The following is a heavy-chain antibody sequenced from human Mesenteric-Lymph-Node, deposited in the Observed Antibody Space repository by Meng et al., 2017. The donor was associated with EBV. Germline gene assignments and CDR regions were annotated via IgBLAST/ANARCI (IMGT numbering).Heavy chain of an antibody. CDR2: ISHSEYT. V-gene: IGHV4-34*01. J-gene: IGHJ5*02. D-gene: IGHD3-10*01. CDR3: AGDLAVGAIAGNWFDP. Sequence: VQHQQWGAGLLKPSGTLSLSCAVYGGSFSDSSWNWIRQPPGKGLEWIGKISHSEYTNYNASLKSRVTISVDTSKNQFSLNLKSVSAADTAVYFCAGDLAVGAIAGNWFDPWSQGTLVTVSS. CDR1: GGSFSDSS.